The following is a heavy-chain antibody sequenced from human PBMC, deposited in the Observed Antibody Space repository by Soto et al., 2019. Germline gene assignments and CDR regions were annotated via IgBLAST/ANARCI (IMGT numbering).Heavy chain of an antibody. V-gene: IGHV4-59*01. Sequence: SETLSLTCTVSGGSISSYYWSWIRQPPGKGLEWIGYIYYSGSTNYNPSLKSRVTISVDTSKNQFSLKLSSVTAADTAVYYCARDDGPYGMDVWGQGTTVTSP. CDR3: ARDDGPYGMDV. CDR2: IYYSGST. CDR1: GGSISSYY. J-gene: IGHJ6*02.